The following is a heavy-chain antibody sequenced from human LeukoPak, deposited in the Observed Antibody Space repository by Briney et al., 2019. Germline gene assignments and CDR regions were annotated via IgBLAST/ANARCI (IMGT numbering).Heavy chain of an antibody. V-gene: IGHV4-59*01. Sequence: EPSETLSLTCTVSGGSISSYYWSWIRQPPGKGLEWIGYIYYSGSTNYNPSLKSRVTISVDTSKNQFSLKLSSVTAADTAVYYCARGQPGSDAFDIWGQGTMVTVSS. CDR3: ARGQPGSDAFDI. CDR1: GGSISSYY. J-gene: IGHJ3*02. CDR2: IYYSGST. D-gene: IGHD1-14*01.